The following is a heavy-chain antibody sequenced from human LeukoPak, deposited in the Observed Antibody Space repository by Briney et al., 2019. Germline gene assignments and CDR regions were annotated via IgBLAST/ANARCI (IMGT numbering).Heavy chain of an antibody. D-gene: IGHD3-10*01. Sequence: PSETLSHTRAVYGGSFSGYYWTWIRQSPGKGLEWICEVTQRGVTHYSPSLRSRVTISLDTSRKQFSLSVSSVTAADTAVYYCARENSRSFFPGEHYYFLDFWGKGTTVTVSS. J-gene: IGHJ6*04. V-gene: IGHV4-34*01. CDR1: GGSFSGYY. CDR3: ARENSRSFFPGEHYYFLDF. CDR2: VTQRGVT.